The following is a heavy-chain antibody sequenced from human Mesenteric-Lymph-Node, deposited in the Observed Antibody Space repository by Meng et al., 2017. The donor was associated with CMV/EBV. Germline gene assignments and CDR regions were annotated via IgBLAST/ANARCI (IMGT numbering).Heavy chain of an antibody. V-gene: IGHV3-23*01. Sequence: ETLSLTCTVSGGSISSYYWSWIRQPPGKGLEWVSTIRGGGDSTYYADSVKGRFTISRENSKNTLYLQMNSLRAEDTAIYFCAKHPDWGSRYYFDYWGQGTLVTVSS. CDR2: IRGGGDST. D-gene: IGHD7-27*01. CDR3: AKHPDWGSRYYFDY. J-gene: IGHJ4*02. CDR1: GGSISSYY.